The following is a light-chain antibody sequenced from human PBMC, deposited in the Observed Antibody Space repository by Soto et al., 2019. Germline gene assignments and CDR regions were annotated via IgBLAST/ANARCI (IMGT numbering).Light chain of an antibody. J-gene: IGLJ2*01. CDR1: TSDIGDYNY. Sequence: QSALTQPASVSGSPGQSITISCNGTTSDIGDYNYVSWYQQHPGTAPKLMISAVSNRPSGVSNRFSGSKSGNTASLTISGLRAEDEADYFCTSYTSSRTVLVFGGGTKLTVL. CDR3: TSYTSSRTVLV. CDR2: AVS. V-gene: IGLV2-14*03.